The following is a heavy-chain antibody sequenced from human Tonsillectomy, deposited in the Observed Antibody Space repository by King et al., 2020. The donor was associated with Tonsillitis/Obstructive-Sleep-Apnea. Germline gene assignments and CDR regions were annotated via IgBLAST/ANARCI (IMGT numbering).Heavy chain of an antibody. CDR3: ARSVVVPAAIDYFDY. J-gene: IGHJ4*02. Sequence: QLVQSGAEVKKXGSSVXXSXKASGGSXSXYAISWVRQAPGQGLEWMGRIIPILGIANYAQKFQGRVTITADKSTSTAYMELSSLKSEDTAVYYSARSVVVPAAIDYFDYWGQGTQVTVSS. V-gene: IGHV1-69*04. CDR2: IIPILGIA. CDR1: GGSXSXYA. D-gene: IGHD2-2*01.